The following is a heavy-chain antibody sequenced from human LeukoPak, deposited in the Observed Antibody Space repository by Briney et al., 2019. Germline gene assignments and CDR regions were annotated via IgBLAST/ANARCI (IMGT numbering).Heavy chain of an antibody. J-gene: IGHJ5*02. D-gene: IGHD1-26*01. V-gene: IGHV3-9*01. CDR1: GFTFDDYA. CDR3: VKSASYSGSFSNWLDP. CDR2: ISWNSGTI. Sequence: GGSLRLSCAASGFTFDDYAMHWVRQAPGKGLEWVSGISWNSGTIDYADSMKGRFTISRDNAKNSLYLEMNSLRAEDTALYYCVKSASYSGSFSNWLDPWGQGTLVTVSS.